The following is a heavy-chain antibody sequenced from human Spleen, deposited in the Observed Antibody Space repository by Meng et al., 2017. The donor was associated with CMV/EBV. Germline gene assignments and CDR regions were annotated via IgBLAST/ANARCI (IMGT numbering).Heavy chain of an antibody. D-gene: IGHD3-10*01. Sequence: FPPSTSGVAVGLIRQPPGKALEWLALIYWDDDKRYSPSLKSRLTITKDTSKNQVVLTMTNIDPVDTATYYCAHRNLYYYGSGSPPRYWGQGTLVTVSS. CDR3: AHRNLYYYGSGSPPRY. CDR2: IYWDDDK. V-gene: IGHV2-5*02. J-gene: IGHJ4*02. CDR1: FPPSTSGVA.